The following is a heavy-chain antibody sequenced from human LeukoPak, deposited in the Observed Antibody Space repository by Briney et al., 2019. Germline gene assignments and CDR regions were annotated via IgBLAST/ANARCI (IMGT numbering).Heavy chain of an antibody. CDR2: INWDGGSA. Sequence: GGSLRLSCAASGFSFDDYGMSWVRQAPGKGLEWVSGINWDGGSAAYADSVKGRFTISRDNAKNTLYLQMNSLRAEDTAVYYCARGYSYGYRIDYWGQGTLVTVSS. CDR1: GFSFDDYG. V-gene: IGHV3-20*04. CDR3: ARGYSYGYRIDY. J-gene: IGHJ4*02. D-gene: IGHD5-18*01.